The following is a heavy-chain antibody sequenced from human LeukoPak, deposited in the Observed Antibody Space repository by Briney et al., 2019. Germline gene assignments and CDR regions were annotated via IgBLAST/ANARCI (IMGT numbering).Heavy chain of an antibody. CDR2: IYYSGSA. V-gene: IGHV4-59*01. Sequence: SETLFLTCTVSGGSISSYYWSWIRQPPGKGLEWIGYIYYSGSANYNPSLKSRVTISVDTSKNQFSLKLSSVTAADTAVYYCARDMGYCSSTSCYPWFDPWGQGTLVTVSS. D-gene: IGHD2-2*01. J-gene: IGHJ5*02. CDR3: ARDMGYCSSTSCYPWFDP. CDR1: GGSISSYY.